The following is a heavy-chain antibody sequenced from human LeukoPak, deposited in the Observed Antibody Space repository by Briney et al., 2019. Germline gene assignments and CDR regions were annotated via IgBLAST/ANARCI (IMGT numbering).Heavy chain of an antibody. Sequence: PGGSLRLSCAASGFTFSSYWMHWVRQAPGKGLVWVSSIYDGGTTHHADSVKGRFTISKDNSKNTLYLQMNSLRAEDTAVYYCARDLAWLRVFDYWGQGTLVTVSS. CDR2: IYDGGTT. CDR3: ARDLAWLRVFDY. V-gene: IGHV3-74*01. CDR1: GFTFSSYW. D-gene: IGHD5-12*01. J-gene: IGHJ4*02.